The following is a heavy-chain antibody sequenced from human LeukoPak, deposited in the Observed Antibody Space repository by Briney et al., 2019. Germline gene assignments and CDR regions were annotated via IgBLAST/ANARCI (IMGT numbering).Heavy chain of an antibody. J-gene: IGHJ4*02. D-gene: IGHD3-10*01. Sequence: GSLRLSCAASGFTFSSYEMNWVRQPPGKGLEWIGRIYTSGSTNYNPSLKSRVTISVDTSKNQFSLKLSSVTAADTAVYYCARVVVRGVNTKLLTVWGQGTLVTVSS. V-gene: IGHV4-4*08. CDR2: IYTSGST. CDR3: ARVVVRGVNTKLLTV. CDR1: GFTFSSYE.